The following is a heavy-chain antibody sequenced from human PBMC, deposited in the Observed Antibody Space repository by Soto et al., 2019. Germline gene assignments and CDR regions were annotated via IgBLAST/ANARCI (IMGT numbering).Heavy chain of an antibody. Sequence: PGGSLRLSFVASGFTLRTSGMHWVRQAPSKGLEWVAVISHDGSNQFYAESVKGRFTISRDNSKNMLYLQMNSLRADDSAVYFCAKDSSAAFDYWGQRTVVTVSS. J-gene: IGHJ4*02. D-gene: IGHD6-25*01. CDR3: AKDSSAAFDY. V-gene: IGHV3-30*18. CDR2: ISHDGSNQ. CDR1: GFTLRTSG.